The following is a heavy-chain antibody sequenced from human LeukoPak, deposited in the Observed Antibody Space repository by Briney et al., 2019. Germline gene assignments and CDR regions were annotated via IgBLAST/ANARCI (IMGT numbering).Heavy chain of an antibody. D-gene: IGHD3-22*01. J-gene: IGHJ5*02. Sequence: PSETLSLTCTVSGGSISSSSYYWGWICQPPGKGLEWIGSIYHSGSTYYNPSLKSRVTISVDTSKNQFSLKLSSVTAADTAVYYCARDGYYDSSGYYYGQYNRFDPWGQGTLVTVSS. CDR2: IYHSGST. CDR3: ARDGYYDSSGYYYGQYNRFDP. V-gene: IGHV4-39*07. CDR1: GGSISSSSYY.